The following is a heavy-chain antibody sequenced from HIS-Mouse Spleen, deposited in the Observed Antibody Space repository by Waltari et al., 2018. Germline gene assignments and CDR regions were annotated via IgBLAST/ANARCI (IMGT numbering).Heavy chain of an antibody. CDR1: GFTFSSYA. CDR3: ARNWGFDY. D-gene: IGHD7-27*01. CDR2: ISYDGSNK. Sequence: QVQLVESGGGVVQPGRSLRRSCAASGFTFSSYARHWVRQAPGKGLEWVAVISYDGSNKYYADSVKGRFTISRDNSKNTLYLQMNSLRAEDTAVYYCARNWGFDYWGQGTLVTVSS. V-gene: IGHV3-30-3*01. J-gene: IGHJ4*02.